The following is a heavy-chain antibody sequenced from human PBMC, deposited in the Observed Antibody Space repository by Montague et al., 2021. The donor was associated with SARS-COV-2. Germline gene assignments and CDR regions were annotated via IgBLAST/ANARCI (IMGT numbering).Heavy chain of an antibody. J-gene: IGHJ5*02. CDR3: ARYGDYGSWFDP. Sequence: PALVKPTQTLTLTCTFSGFSLSTSGMCVSWVRQPPGKALEWLALIDRDDDKRYSPSLKSRSTISKDTTKNEVVLTVANMDPVDTATYYCARYGDYGSWFDPWGQGTLVTVSS. V-gene: IGHV2-70*19. CDR2: IDRDDDK. D-gene: IGHD4-17*01. CDR1: GFSLSTSGMC.